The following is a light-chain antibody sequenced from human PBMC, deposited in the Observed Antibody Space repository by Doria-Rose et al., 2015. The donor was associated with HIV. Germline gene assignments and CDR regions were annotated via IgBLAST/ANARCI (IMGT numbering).Light chain of an antibody. CDR1: QRVKSSY. CDR2: DAS. Sequence: TQSPGTLSLSPGERATLSCRASQRVKSSYLAWYQQKPGQAPRLLIYDASTRATCIPDRFSGGGSGTDFTLTISRLEPEDVAVYYCQQYGTSRGTFGQGTRLEIK. J-gene: IGKJ5*01. CDR3: QQYGTSRGT. V-gene: IGKV3-20*01.